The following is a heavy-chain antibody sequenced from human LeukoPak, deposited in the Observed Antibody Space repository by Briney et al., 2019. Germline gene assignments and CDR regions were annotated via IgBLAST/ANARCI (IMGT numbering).Heavy chain of an antibody. CDR3: AREDYGDYGAFDY. CDR2: IYTSGST. Sequence: PSETLSLTCTVSGGSISSYYWSWLRQPAGKGLEGIGRIYTSGSTNYNPSLKSRVTMSVDTSKNQFSLKLSSVTAADTAVYYCAREDYGDYGAFDYWGQGTLVTVSS. J-gene: IGHJ4*02. D-gene: IGHD4-17*01. CDR1: GGSISSYY. V-gene: IGHV4-4*07.